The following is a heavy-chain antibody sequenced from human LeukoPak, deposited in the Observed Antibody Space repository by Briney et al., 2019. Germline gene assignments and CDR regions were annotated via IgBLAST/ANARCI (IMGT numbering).Heavy chain of an antibody. Sequence: GGSLRLSCAASGFTFSSYEMNWVRQAPGKGLEWVSYISSSGSTIYYADSVKGRFTISRDTAKNSLYLEMNSLRGEDTAVYYCARAYDTSGYSDLGYWGQGTLVTVSS. CDR2: ISSSGSTI. J-gene: IGHJ4*02. CDR1: GFTFSSYE. CDR3: ARAYDTSGYSDLGY. D-gene: IGHD3-22*01. V-gene: IGHV3-48*03.